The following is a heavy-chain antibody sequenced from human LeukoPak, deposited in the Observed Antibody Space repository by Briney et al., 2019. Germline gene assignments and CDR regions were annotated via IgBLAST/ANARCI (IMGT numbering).Heavy chain of an antibody. D-gene: IGHD3-16*01. CDR2: ISSSGGTI. CDR3: ARDLVSGAYTFDI. J-gene: IGHJ3*02. V-gene: IGHV3-48*03. Sequence: GGSLRLSCAASGSTFSSFSTYDFNWVRQAPGKGLECVSYISSSGGTIYYADSVKGRFTVSSDNAANSLYLQMNSLRAEDTAIYYCARDLVSGAYTFDIWGQGTVVTVSS. CDR1: GSTFSS.